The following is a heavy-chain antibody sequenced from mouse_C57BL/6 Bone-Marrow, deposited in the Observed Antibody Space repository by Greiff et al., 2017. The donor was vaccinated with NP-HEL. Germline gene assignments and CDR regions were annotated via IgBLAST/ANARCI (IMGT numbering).Heavy chain of an antibody. CDR1: GFTFSSYG. CDR2: ISSGGSYT. CDR3: ARIPVIYYDLAWFAY. V-gene: IGHV5-6*01. Sequence: EVQLVESGGDLVKPGGSLKLSCAASGFTFSSYGMSWVRQTPDKRLEWVATISSGGSYTYYPDSVKGRFTISRDNAKNTLYLQMSSLKSEDTAMYYCARIPVIYYDLAWFAYWGQGTLVTVSA. D-gene: IGHD2-4*01. J-gene: IGHJ3*01.